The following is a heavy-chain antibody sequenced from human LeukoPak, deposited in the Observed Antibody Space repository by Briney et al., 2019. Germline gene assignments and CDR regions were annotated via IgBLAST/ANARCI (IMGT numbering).Heavy chain of an antibody. J-gene: IGHJ5*02. V-gene: IGHV5-51*01. Sequence: EAPQTLSYSLGYSFTSYCIGRVRQQPAEGVVWMGVSYSSDSRIRYNPSFQRQVTISVDKSISTAYLQWVRLRAADSAMYYSAFRGLSDTWPVPWGQGTLVTVSS. CDR1: GYSFTSYC. CDR3: AFRGLSDTWPVP. D-gene: IGHD3-16*01. CDR2: SYSSDSRI.